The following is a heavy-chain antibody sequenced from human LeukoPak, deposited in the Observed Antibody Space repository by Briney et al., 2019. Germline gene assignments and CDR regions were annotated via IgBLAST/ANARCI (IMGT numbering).Heavy chain of an antibody. CDR3: ARAYYYYDSSGPLDY. Sequence: ASVKVSCKASGYTFTSYGISWVRQAPGQRLEWMGWINAGNGNTKYSQKFQGRVTITRDTSASTAYMELSSLRSEDTAVYYCARAYYYYDSSGPLDYWGQGTLVTVSS. D-gene: IGHD3-22*01. J-gene: IGHJ4*02. CDR1: GYTFTSYG. V-gene: IGHV1-3*01. CDR2: INAGNGNT.